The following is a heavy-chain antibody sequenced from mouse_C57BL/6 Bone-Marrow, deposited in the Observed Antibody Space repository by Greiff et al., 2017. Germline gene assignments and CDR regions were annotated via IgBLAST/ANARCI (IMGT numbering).Heavy chain of an antibody. D-gene: IGHD2-3*01. CDR1: GFSLTSYG. V-gene: IGHV2-3*01. CDR3: AKSEIYDGYYDWVWFAY. J-gene: IGHJ3*01. CDR2: IWGDGST. Sequence: VKVVESGPGLVAPSQSLSITCTVSGFSLTSYGVSWVRQPPGKGLEWLGVIWGDGSTNYHSALISRLSICKDNSKRQVFLKLNSLQTDDTATYYCAKSEIYDGYYDWVWFAYWGQGTLVTVSA.